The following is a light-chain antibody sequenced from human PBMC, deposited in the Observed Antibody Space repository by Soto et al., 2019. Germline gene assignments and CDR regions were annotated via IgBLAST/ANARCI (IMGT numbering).Light chain of an antibody. CDR3: QQYNNWPFS. V-gene: IGKV3-15*01. CDR2: DVS. Sequence: EIVMTQSPATLSVSPGERATLSCRAGQGVTTNFAWYQQKSGQSPRLLIYDVSIRATGVPARFSGTGSETDFTLTISGLQSEDSAVYFCQQYNNWPFSFVQGTRLEIK. CDR1: QGVTTN. J-gene: IGKJ5*01.